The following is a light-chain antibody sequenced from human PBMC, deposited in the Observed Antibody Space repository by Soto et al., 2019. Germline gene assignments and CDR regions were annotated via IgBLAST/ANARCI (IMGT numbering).Light chain of an antibody. V-gene: IGLV1-44*01. Sequence: QSVLTQPPSASGTPGQRVTISCSGSSSNIGSNTVNWYQQFPGTAPKLLIYSNNLRPSGVPDRFSGSKSGTSASLAISGLQSEDEAEYYCAAWDDSLNGQVFGTGTKVTVL. CDR1: SSNIGSNT. CDR2: SNN. CDR3: AAWDDSLNGQV. J-gene: IGLJ1*01.